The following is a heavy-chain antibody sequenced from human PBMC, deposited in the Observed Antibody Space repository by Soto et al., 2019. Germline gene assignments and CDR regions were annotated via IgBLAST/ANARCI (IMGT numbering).Heavy chain of an antibody. D-gene: IGHD6-13*01. J-gene: IGHJ4*02. V-gene: IGHV3-30-3*01. Sequence: GGSLRLSYAASGFTFSSYAMHWVRQAPGKGLEWVAVISYDGSNKYYADSVKGRFTISRDNSKNTLYLQMNSLRAEDTAVYYCARDIGIAAAGTGGVYWGQGTLVTVSS. CDR3: ARDIGIAAAGTGGVY. CDR1: GFTFSSYA. CDR2: ISYDGSNK.